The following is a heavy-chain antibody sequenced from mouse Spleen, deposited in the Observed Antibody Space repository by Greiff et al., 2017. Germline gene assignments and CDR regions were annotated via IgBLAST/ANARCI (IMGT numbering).Heavy chain of an antibody. V-gene: IGHV1-26*01. CDR1: GYTFTDYY. CDR3: ARGGLLLLRWYPFDY. CDR2: INPNNGGT. D-gene: IGHD1-1*02. J-gene: IGHJ2*01. Sequence: EVQLQQSGPELVKPGASVKISCKASGYTFTDYYMNWVKQSHGKSLEWIGDINPNNGGTSYNQKFKGKATLTVDKSSSTAYMELRSLTSEDSAVYYCARGGLLLLRWYPFDYWGQGTTLTVSS.